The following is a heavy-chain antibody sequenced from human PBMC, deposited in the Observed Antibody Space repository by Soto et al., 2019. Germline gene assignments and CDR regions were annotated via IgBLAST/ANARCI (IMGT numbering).Heavy chain of an antibody. CDR1: GGSISSSSYY. D-gene: IGHD3-16*01. Sequence: PSETLSLTCTVSGGSISSSSYYWGWIRQPPGKGLEWIGSIYYSGSTYYNPSLKSRATISVDTSKNQFSLKLSSVTAADTAVYYCATPLIGLPNDYYYYYGMDVWGQGTTVTVSS. V-gene: IGHV4-39*01. J-gene: IGHJ6*02. CDR2: IYYSGST. CDR3: ATPLIGLPNDYYYYYGMDV.